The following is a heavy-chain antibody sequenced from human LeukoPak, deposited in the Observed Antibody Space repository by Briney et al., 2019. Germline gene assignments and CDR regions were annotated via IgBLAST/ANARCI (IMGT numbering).Heavy chain of an antibody. V-gene: IGHV3-48*03. J-gene: IGHJ4*02. CDR2: ISSIGSTI. D-gene: IGHD1-26*01. CDR1: GFTFSSYE. CDR3: ARSSVIVGGAIDY. Sequence: GGSLTLSCPASGFTFSSYEMNGVRQAPGKGLDGVSYISSIGSTIYYADSVKGRLTISRDNAKNSLYLQMHSLRAEDTAVYYCARSSVIVGGAIDYWGQGTLVTVSS.